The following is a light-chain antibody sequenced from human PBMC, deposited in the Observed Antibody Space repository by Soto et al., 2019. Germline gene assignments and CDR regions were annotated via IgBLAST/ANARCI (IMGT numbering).Light chain of an antibody. V-gene: IGKV1-5*03. J-gene: IGKJ1*01. CDR3: HQYNSYSWT. CDR2: KAP. Sequence: DIKMTQSPSTLSVSVGDRVTITCRASPSISRRVAWYQQKPGKAPNLLIYKAPSLESGVPSRFSGNVSGTEFTLTISSLQPDDFATYYCHQYNSYSWTFGQGTKVEFK. CDR1: PSISRR.